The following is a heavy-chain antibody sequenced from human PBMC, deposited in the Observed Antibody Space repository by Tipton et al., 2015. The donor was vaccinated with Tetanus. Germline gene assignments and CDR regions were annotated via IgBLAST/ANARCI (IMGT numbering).Heavy chain of an antibody. CDR1: GFTFIAYT. Sequence: SLRLSCTASGFTFIAYTMNWVRQAPGKGLEWVSSISTSSSYINYADSVKGRFTISRDNSKNTLYLQMNSLRAEDTAVYYCASPMGTEYYFDYWGQGTLVTVSS. CDR2: ISTSSSYI. CDR3: ASPMGTEYYFDY. J-gene: IGHJ4*02. V-gene: IGHV3-21*01. D-gene: IGHD7-27*01.